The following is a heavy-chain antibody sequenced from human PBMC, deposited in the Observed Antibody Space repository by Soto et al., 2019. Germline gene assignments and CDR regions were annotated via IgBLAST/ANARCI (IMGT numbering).Heavy chain of an antibody. CDR2: ISTNGGST. J-gene: IGHJ4*02. CDR1: GFIFSNFA. Sequence: GGSLRLSCAASGFIFSNFAMHWVRQAPGKGLEYVSAISTNGGSTYYANSVKGRFTISRDNSKNTPYLQMGSLRAEDMAVYYCARDDGNSGYVYWGQGT. V-gene: IGHV3-64*01. CDR3: ARDDGNSGYVY. D-gene: IGHD5-12*01.